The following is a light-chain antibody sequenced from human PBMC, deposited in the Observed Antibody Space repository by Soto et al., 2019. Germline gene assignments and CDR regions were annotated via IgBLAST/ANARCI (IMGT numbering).Light chain of an antibody. J-gene: IGKJ1*01. CDR2: DTF. Sequence: IVLTQSPATLSFSPGERATLSCRASQNIAIYLAGYQQKSGQSPRLLIYDTFNRAPGIPDRFSGSGSGTDVTLTISSLEPEDFAVYYCQQRADWPWTFGEGTTVEIK. CDR1: QNIAIY. V-gene: IGKV3-11*01. CDR3: QQRADWPWT.